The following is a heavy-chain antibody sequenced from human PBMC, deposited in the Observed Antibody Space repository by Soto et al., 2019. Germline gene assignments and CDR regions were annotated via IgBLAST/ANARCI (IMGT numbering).Heavy chain of an antibody. V-gene: IGHV4-59*01. CDR2: VYHSGIT. CDR1: GGSITTYY. J-gene: IGHJ5*02. CDR3: ATRPPGGPTHNWFDP. D-gene: IGHD2-15*01. Sequence: SETLSLTCTVSGGSITTYYWTWIRQSPGKGPEWIGYVYHSGITNYNPSLESRVTMSLDTSKNQFSLKLSAVTTADTAVYYCATRPPGGPTHNWFDPWGQGTLVTVSS.